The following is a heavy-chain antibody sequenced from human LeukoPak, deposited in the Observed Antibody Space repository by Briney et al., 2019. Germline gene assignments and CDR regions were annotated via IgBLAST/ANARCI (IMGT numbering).Heavy chain of an antibody. J-gene: IGHJ4*02. V-gene: IGHV1-24*01. CDR3: ATTGRSLWFGESTDFDY. CDR2: FDPEDGET. Sequence: GASVKVSCKVSGYTLTELSMHWVRQAPGKGLEWMGGFDPEDGETIYAQKFQGRVTMTEDTSTDTAYMELSSLRSEDTAVYYCATTGRSLWFGESTDFDYWGQGTLVTVSS. D-gene: IGHD3-10*01. CDR1: GYTLTELS.